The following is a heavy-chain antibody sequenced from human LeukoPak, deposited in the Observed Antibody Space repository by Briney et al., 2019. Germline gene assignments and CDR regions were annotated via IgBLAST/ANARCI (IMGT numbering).Heavy chain of an antibody. CDR1: GFTFSSYW. CDR3: ARVGVVTAPLDY. V-gene: IGHV3-7*01. CDR2: IKQDGSEK. J-gene: IGHJ4*02. D-gene: IGHD2-15*01. Sequence: GGSLRLSCAASGFTFSSYWMTWIRQAPGKGLEWVANIKQDGSEKYYVDSVKGRFTISRDNAKNSLYLQMNTLRAEDTAVYYCARVGVVTAPLDYWGQGTLVTVSS.